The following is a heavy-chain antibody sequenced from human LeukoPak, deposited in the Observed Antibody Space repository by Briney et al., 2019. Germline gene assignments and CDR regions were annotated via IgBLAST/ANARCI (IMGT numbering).Heavy chain of an antibody. V-gene: IGHV3-74*01. J-gene: IGHJ4*02. CDR3: VRDGHGGSGSY. CDR2: INTDGTTT. CDR1: GFAFSSYW. Sequence: PGGSLRLSCAASGFAFSSYWMHWVRQDAGKGLVWVSRINTDGTTTVYADSVRGRFTISRDNAKNTLYLQMNSLRGEDTAVYYCVRDGHGGSGSYWGQGTLVTVSS. D-gene: IGHD2-15*01.